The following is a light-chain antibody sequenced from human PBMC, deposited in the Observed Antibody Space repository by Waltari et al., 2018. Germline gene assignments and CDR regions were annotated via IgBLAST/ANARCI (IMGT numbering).Light chain of an antibody. CDR3: QQYNSYSWT. Sequence: DIQMTQSPSTLSASVGDRVALTCRASQSISSWLAWYQQKPGKAPKLLIYKASSLESGAPSRFSGSGSGTEFTLTISSLQPDDFATYYCQQYNSYSWTFGQGTKVEIK. CDR1: QSISSW. CDR2: KAS. V-gene: IGKV1-5*03. J-gene: IGKJ1*01.